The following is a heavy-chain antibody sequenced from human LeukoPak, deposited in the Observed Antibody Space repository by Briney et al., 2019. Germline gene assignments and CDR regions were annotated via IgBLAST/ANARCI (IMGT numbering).Heavy chain of an antibody. V-gene: IGHV4-59*01. CDR3: ARDRIGEGYGMDV. Sequence: SETLSLTCSVSGGSINRYYWSWIRQPPGKGLEWIGYIYSSGSTNYNPSLKSRVTISVDTSKNQFSLRLRSLTAADTAVYFCARDRIGEGYGMDVWGQGTTVTVSS. CDR2: IYSSGST. J-gene: IGHJ6*02. CDR1: GGSINRYY. D-gene: IGHD3-16*01.